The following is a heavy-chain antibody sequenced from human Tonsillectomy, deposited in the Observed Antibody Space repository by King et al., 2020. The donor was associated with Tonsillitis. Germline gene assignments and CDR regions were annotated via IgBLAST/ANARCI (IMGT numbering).Heavy chain of an antibody. CDR2: IRSKAYGGTT. D-gene: IGHD3-22*01. V-gene: IGHV3-49*04. Sequence: VQLVESGGGLVQPGRSLRLSCTASGFTFGDYAMSWVRQAPGKGLEWVGFIRSKAYGGTTEYAASVKGRFTISRDDSKSIAYLQMNSLKTEDTAVYYCTREGNYYDSSGYYYDYYYYYMDVWGNGTTVTVSS. CDR1: GFTFGDYA. J-gene: IGHJ6*03. CDR3: TREGNYYDSSGYYYDYYYYYMDV.